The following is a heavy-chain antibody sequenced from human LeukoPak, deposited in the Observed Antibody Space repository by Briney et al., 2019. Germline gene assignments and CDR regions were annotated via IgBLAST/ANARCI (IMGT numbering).Heavy chain of an antibody. CDR1: GYPFTSYG. V-gene: IGHV1-18*01. D-gene: IGHD3-10*01. CDR3: ARGGLYDPDDY. J-gene: IGHJ4*02. Sequence: ASVKVSCTASGYPFTSYGLTWVRQTPGQGLQWMGWIAAYNGATNYAQIFQGRISMTTDTSTSTAYMELRSLRSDGTAVYYCARGGLYDPDDYWGQRTLVTVSS. CDR2: IAAYNGAT.